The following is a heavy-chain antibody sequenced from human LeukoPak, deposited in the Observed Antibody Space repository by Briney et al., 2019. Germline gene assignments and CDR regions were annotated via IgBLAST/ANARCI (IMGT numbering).Heavy chain of an antibody. J-gene: IGHJ4*02. D-gene: IGHD2-15*01. CDR3: AKDLLSGGNCYSIFHY. CDR1: GFTFSSYA. CDR2: ISGSGDST. V-gene: IGHV3-23*01. Sequence: GGSLRLSCGTSGFTFSSYAMSWVRQAPGKGLEWVSAISGSGDSTYYADSVKGRFTISRDNFKKTLYLQMNSLRAEDTAVYYCAKDLLSGGNCYSIFHYWGQGTLVTVSS.